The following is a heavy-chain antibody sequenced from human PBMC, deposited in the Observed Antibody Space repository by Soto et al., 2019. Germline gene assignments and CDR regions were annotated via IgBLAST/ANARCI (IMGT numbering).Heavy chain of an antibody. Sequence: PSETLSLTCAVYGGSFSGYYWSWIRQPPGKGLEWIGEINHSGSTNYNPSLKSRVTISVDTSKNQFSLKLSSVTAADTAVYYCARGVWDSSSITAPGGGEGYWGQGTLVTVSS. V-gene: IGHV4-34*01. J-gene: IGHJ4*02. CDR1: GGSFSGYY. CDR2: INHSGST. CDR3: ARGVWDSSSITAPGGGEGY. D-gene: IGHD6-13*01.